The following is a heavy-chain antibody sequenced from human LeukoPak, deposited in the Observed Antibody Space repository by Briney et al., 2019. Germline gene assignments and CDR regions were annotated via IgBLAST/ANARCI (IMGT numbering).Heavy chain of an antibody. Sequence: GRSLRLSCAASGFTFSSYGMHWVRQAPGKGLEWVAVISYDGSNKYYAGSVKGRFTISRDNSKNTLYLQMNSLRAEDTAVYYCAKDSRPYTYYDILTGGYFDYWGQGTLVTVSS. J-gene: IGHJ4*02. CDR2: ISYDGSNK. D-gene: IGHD3-9*01. V-gene: IGHV3-30*18. CDR3: AKDSRPYTYYDILTGGYFDY. CDR1: GFTFSSYG.